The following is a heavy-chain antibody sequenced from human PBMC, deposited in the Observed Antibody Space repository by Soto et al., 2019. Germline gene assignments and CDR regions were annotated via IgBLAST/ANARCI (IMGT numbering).Heavy chain of an antibody. CDR2: IYTSGST. Sequence: SETLSGTCPVSGGSISSYYWRWIRQPSGKGLEWIGRIYTSGSTNYNPSLKSRVTMSVDTSKNQLALKLSAVTAADTEVYYCERVLEAAGTLYFYYWGQGTLVTV. J-gene: IGHJ4*02. V-gene: IGHV4-4*07. D-gene: IGHD6-13*01. CDR1: GGSISSYY. CDR3: ERVLEAAGTLYFYY.